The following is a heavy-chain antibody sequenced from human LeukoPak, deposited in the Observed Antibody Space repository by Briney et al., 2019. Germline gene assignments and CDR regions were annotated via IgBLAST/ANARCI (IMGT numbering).Heavy chain of an antibody. J-gene: IGHJ4*02. Sequence: SETLSLTCTVSGVSTTNGIYYWAWIRLSPGKGLEWIGSVHNVGSTYYNLSLRSRVTMSMDTSKNQFSLRLNSVTAADTAVYYCARHAEYNSGWHFYLDHWGQGILVTVSS. D-gene: IGHD6-19*01. CDR3: ARHAEYNSGWHFYLDH. CDR1: GVSTTNGIYY. CDR2: VHNVGST. V-gene: IGHV4-39*01.